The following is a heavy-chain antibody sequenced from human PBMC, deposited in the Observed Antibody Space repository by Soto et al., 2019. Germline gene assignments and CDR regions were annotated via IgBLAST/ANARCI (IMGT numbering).Heavy chain of an antibody. V-gene: IGHV4-4*07. CDR3: VRDGTKTLRDWFDP. Sequence: SETLSLTCTVSGASISGFYWSWIRKSAGKGLEWIGRIYATGTTDYNPSLESRVMMSVDTSKKQFSLKLRSVTAADTAVYYCVRDGTKTLRDWFDPWGHGISVTVSS. CDR2: IYATGTT. J-gene: IGHJ5*02. CDR1: GASISGFY. D-gene: IGHD1-1*01.